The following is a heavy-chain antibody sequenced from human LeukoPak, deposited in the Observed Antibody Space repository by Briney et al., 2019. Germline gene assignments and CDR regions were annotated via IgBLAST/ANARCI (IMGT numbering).Heavy chain of an antibody. D-gene: IGHD3-22*01. J-gene: IGHJ4*02. CDR2: IFYTGST. Sequence: SETLSLTCTVSGGSINTINYFWGWIPQPPGKGLECIGSIFYTGSTYYNPPLKSRVTIYVDTSKNQFSLKLSSVTAADTAVYYCARDDSSGYWVYWGQGTLVTVSS. V-gene: IGHV4-39*02. CDR1: GGSINTINYF. CDR3: ARDDSSGYWVY.